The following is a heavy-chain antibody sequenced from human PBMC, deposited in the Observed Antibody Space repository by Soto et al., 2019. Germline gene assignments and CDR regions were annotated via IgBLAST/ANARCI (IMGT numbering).Heavy chain of an antibody. CDR3: ARTEEDITIFGVVITTHAFDI. J-gene: IGHJ3*02. CDR2: IYYSGST. D-gene: IGHD3-3*01. CDR1: GGSISSGGYY. Sequence: QVQLQESGPGLVKPSQTLSLTCTVSGGSISSGGYYWSWIRQHPGKGLEWIGYIYYSGSTYYNPSLNSRVTISVDTSKNQFSLKLSSVTAADTAVYYCARTEEDITIFGVVITTHAFDIWGQGTMVTVSS. V-gene: IGHV4-31*03.